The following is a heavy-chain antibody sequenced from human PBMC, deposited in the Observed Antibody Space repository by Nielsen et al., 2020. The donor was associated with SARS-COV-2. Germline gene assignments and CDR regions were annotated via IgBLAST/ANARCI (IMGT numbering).Heavy chain of an antibody. CDR1: GGSISSYY. CDR3: ARLAPIAAAEGEGYYYYGMDV. D-gene: IGHD6-13*01. V-gene: IGHV4-59*08. CDR2: IYYSGST. J-gene: IGHJ6*02. Sequence: SETLSLTCTVSGGSISSYYWSWIRQPPGKGLEWIGYIYYSGSTNYNPSLKSRVTISVDTSKNQFSLKLSSVTAADTAVYYCARLAPIAAAEGEGYYYYGMDVWGQGTTVIVSS.